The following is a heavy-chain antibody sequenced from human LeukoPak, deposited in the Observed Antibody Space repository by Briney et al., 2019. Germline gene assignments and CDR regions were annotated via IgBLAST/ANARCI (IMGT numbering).Heavy chain of an antibody. V-gene: IGHV4-34*01. CDR2: INHSGST. CDR3: ASNCSDFDY. D-gene: IGHD1-1*01. J-gene: IGHJ4*02. Sequence: SETLSLTCAVYGGSFSGYYWSWIRQPRGKGLEWIGEINHSGSTNYNPSLKSRVTISVDTSKNQFSLKLSSVTAADTAVYYCASNCSDFDYWGQGILVTVSS. CDR1: GGSFSGYY.